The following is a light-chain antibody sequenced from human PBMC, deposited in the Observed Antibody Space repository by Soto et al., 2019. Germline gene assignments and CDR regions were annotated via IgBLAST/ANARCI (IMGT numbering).Light chain of an antibody. CDR2: GAS. Sequence: EIVLTQSPGTLSLSPGERATLSCRASQSVSNSHLAWYQQKPGQAPRLLFYGASSRATGIPDRFSGSGSGTEFTIIISRQEPEDVARYFCKQYDISPLTFGGGTKVEIK. CDR1: QSVSNSH. J-gene: IGKJ4*01. CDR3: KQYDISPLT. V-gene: IGKV3-20*01.